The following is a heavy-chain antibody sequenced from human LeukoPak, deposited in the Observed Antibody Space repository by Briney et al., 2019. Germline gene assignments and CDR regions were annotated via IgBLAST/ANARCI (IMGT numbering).Heavy chain of an antibody. V-gene: IGHV3-7*01. D-gene: IGHD5-18*01. J-gene: IGHJ4*02. Sequence: DSVKGRFTISRDNAKNSLYLQMNSLRAEDTAVYYCARTDEYSSGDYWGQGTLVTVSS. CDR3: ARTDEYSSGDY.